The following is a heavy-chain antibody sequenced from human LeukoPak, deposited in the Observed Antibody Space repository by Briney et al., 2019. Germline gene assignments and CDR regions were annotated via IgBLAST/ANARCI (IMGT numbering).Heavy chain of an antibody. Sequence: GASVKVSCKASGYTFTGYYMHWVRQAPGQGLEWMGWINPNSGGTNYAQKFQGRVTMTRDTSISTAYMELSRLRSDDTAVYYCARDRAVGLGELGYWGQGTLVTVSS. D-gene: IGHD3-16*01. CDR1: GYTFTGYY. J-gene: IGHJ4*02. V-gene: IGHV1-2*02. CDR2: INPNSGGT. CDR3: ARDRAVGLGELGY.